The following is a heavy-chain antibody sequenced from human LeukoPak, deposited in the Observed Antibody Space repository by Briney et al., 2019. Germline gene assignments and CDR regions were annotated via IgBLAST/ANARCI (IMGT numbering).Heavy chain of an antibody. V-gene: IGHV1-18*01. Sequence: ASVKVSCKATYTFTNYAITWVRQAPGQGLEWMEWIRPDNGYTNYAQKLQGRVTMTTDTSTSTAYMELKSLRSDDTAVYYCARGPYYYYYMDVWGKGTTVTVSS. CDR3: ARGPYYYYYMDV. CDR2: IRPDNGYT. J-gene: IGHJ6*03. CDR1: YTFTNYA.